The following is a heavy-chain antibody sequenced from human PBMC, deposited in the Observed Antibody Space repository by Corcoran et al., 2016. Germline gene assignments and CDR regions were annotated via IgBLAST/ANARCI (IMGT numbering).Heavy chain of an antibody. CDR1: GFTFSSYD. CDR2: IGTAGDT. Sequence: EVQLVESGGGLVQPGGSLRLSCAASGFTFSSYDMHWVRQATGKGLEWVSAIGTAGDTYYPGSVKGRFTISRENAKNSLYLQMNSLRAGDTAVYYCARGCSSTSGYYYYGSDVWGQGTTVTVSS. D-gene: IGHD2-2*01. V-gene: IGHV3-13*01. J-gene: IGHJ6*02. CDR3: ARGCSSTSGYYYYGSDV.